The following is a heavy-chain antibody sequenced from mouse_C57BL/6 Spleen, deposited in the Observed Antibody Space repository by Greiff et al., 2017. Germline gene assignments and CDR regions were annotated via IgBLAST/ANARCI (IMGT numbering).Heavy chain of an antibody. D-gene: IGHD1-1*01. J-gene: IGHJ2*01. CDR2: ISDGGSYT. Sequence: EVKLMESGGGLVKPGGSLKLSCAASGFTFSSYAMSWVRQTPEKRLEWVATISDGGSYTYYPDNVKGRFTISRDNAKNNLYLQMSHLKSEDTAMYYCARDPYYYGSSVYYFDYWGQGTTLTVSS. CDR1: GFTFSSYA. CDR3: ARDPYYYGSSVYYFDY. V-gene: IGHV5-4*01.